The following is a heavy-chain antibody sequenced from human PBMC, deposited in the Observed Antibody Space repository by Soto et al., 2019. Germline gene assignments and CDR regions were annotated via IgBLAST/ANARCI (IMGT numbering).Heavy chain of an antibody. J-gene: IGHJ4*02. CDR3: ARYCSSTSCDHYFDY. V-gene: IGHV1-18*01. CDR1: GYSFTNYD. CDR2: ISPYNGDT. D-gene: IGHD2-2*01. Sequence: RASVKVSCKASGYSFTNYDISWVRKAPGQGLEWMGWISPYNGDTNYAQKLQGRVTMTTDTSTSTAYMEPRSLRSDDTAVYYCARYCSSTSCDHYFDYWGQGTLVTVSS.